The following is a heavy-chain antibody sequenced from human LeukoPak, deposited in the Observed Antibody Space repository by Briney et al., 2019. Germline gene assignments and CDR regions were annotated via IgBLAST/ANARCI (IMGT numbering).Heavy chain of an antibody. Sequence: GGSLRLSCAASGFTFSSYWMSWVRQAPGKGLEWVANIKQDGSEKYYVDSVKGRFTISRDNAKNSLYLQMNSLSAEDTALYYCAKLYGDHKHAFPLWGQGTMVTVSS. CDR3: AKLYGDHKHAFPL. CDR1: GFTFSSYW. CDR2: IKQDGSEK. J-gene: IGHJ3*01. D-gene: IGHD4-17*01. V-gene: IGHV3-7*03.